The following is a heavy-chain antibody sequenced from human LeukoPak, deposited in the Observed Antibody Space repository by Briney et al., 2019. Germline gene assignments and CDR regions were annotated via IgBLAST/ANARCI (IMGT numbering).Heavy chain of an antibody. V-gene: IGHV3-23*01. J-gene: IGHJ4*02. CDR2: MSGSGGST. CDR3: AKDGPY. CDR1: GFGFSNHE. Sequence: GGSLRLSCVASGFGFSNHEMTWGRQAPGKGLEWVSAMSGSGGSTYYADSVKGRFTISRDKSKNTLYLQMNSWRAEDTSVCDCAKDGPYWGQGSLLTVSS.